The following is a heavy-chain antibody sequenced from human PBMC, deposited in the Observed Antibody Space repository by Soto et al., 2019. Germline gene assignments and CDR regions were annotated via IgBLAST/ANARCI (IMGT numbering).Heavy chain of an antibody. CDR2: INPNSGAT. Sequence: ASVKVSCKASGYPFTDYYIHWVRQAPGQGLDWLGWINPNSGATDYAQNFQGRVTITRDTSIRTAYLEVTSLTSDDTAIYYCARDLGPLGNSGNNYGLDVWGQGTTVTVSS. CDR3: ARDLGPLGNSGNNYGLDV. CDR1: GYPFTDYY. D-gene: IGHD1-7*01. J-gene: IGHJ6*02. V-gene: IGHV1-2*02.